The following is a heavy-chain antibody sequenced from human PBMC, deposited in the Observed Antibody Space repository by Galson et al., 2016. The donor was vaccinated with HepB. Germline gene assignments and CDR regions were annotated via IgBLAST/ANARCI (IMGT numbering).Heavy chain of an antibody. Sequence: SLRLPCAASGFIFGNYAMTWVRQAPGEGLAWVAVSSGSGDSTYYADSVKGRCTISRDNFKSTLSLQMNSLRAEDTAVYYCVKTQGYSTGWYGMDVWGQGTTVTVSS. CDR1: GFIFGNYA. J-gene: IGHJ6*02. CDR3: VKTQGYSTGWYGMDV. D-gene: IGHD6-19*01. V-gene: IGHV3-23*01. CDR2: SSGSGDST.